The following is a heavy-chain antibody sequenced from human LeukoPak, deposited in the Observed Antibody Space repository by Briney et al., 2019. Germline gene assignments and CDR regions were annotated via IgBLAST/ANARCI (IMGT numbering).Heavy chain of an antibody. Sequence: ASVKVSCKASGYTFTSYDINWVRQATGQGPEWMGWINPNNGGTNYAQKFQGRVTMTRDTSVSTAYVELRRLRSDDTAIYYCATSMNGFSSGSYYFDYWGQGTLVTVSS. J-gene: IGHJ4*02. CDR2: INPNNGGT. CDR3: ATSMNGFSSGSYYFDY. CDR1: GYTFTSYD. V-gene: IGHV1-2*02. D-gene: IGHD3-22*01.